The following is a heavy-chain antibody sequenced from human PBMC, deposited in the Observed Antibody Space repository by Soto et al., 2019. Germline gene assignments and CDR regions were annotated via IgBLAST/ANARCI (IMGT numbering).Heavy chain of an antibody. CDR3: AKATATGGGAFDI. V-gene: IGHV3-23*01. J-gene: IGHJ3*02. CDR2: ILVAGST. Sequence: LRLSCAASGFICSSYDMSWVRQAPGKGLEWVSTILVAGSTHYEDSVKGRFTISRDRSKNTLYLQMNSLTAGDTAVYYCAKATATGGGAFDICGQGTMVTVSS. CDR1: GFICSSYD. D-gene: IGHD2-8*02.